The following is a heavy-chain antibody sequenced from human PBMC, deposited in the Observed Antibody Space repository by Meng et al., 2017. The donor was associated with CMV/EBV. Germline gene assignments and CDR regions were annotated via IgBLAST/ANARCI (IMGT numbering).Heavy chain of an antibody. CDR3: ARILVEPAAIYYGLDV. D-gene: IGHD2-2*01. V-gene: IGHV1-2*02. CDR1: GYTFTGYY. CDR2: INPNTGGT. Sequence: ASVKVSCKASGYTFTGYYIHWVRQAPGQGLERMGWINPNTGGTNYAQKFQGRVTMTRDTSISTAYMELSRLRSDDTAVYYCARILVEPAAIYYGLDVWGQGTTVTVSS. J-gene: IGHJ6*02.